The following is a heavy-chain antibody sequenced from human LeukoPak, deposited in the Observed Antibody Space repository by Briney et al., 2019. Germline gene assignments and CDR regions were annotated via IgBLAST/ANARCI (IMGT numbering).Heavy chain of an antibody. CDR2: IWYDGSNK. D-gene: IGHD2-15*01. J-gene: IGHJ4*02. Sequence: GGSLRLSCAASGFTFSSYGMHWVRQAPGKGLEWVAVIWYDGSNKYYADSVKGRFTISRDNSKNTLYLQMNSLRAEDTAVYYCERDAGYCSGGSCYPGQFDYWGQGTLVTVSS. CDR3: ERDAGYCSGGSCYPGQFDY. CDR1: GFTFSSYG. V-gene: IGHV3-33*01.